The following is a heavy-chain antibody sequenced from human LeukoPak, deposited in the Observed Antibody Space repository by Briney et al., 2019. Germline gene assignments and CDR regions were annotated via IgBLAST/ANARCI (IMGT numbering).Heavy chain of an antibody. CDR2: ISSTSSHI. Sequence: GGSLRLSCAASGFTFSSYSTSWVRQAPGKGLEWVSSISSTSSHIYYADSLKGRFTISRDNANNSLCLQMNSLRADDTAVYYCARGGGYRDTYIGYWGQGTLVTVSS. J-gene: IGHJ4*02. D-gene: IGHD3-16*02. CDR3: ARGGGYRDTYIGY. V-gene: IGHV3-21*01. CDR1: GFTFSSYS.